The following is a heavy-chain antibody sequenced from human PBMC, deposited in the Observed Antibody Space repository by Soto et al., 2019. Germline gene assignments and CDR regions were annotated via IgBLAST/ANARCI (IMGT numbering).Heavy chain of an antibody. D-gene: IGHD6-13*01. V-gene: IGHV3-9*01. CDR2: ISWNSGSI. CDR1: GFTFDDYA. CDR3: AKGYSSSWFPTNYYYMDV. Sequence: PGGSLRLSCASSGFTFDDYAMHWVRQAPGKGLEWVSGISWNSGSIGYADSVKGRFTISRDNAKNSLYLQMNSLRAEDTALYYCAKGYSSSWFPTNYYYMDVWGKGTTVTVSS. J-gene: IGHJ6*03.